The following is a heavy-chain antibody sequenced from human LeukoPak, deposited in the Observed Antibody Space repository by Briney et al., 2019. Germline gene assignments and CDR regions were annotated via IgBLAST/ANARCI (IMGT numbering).Heavy chain of an antibody. Sequence: PSQTLSLTCTVSGGSISSGNYYWSWIRQPAGKGLEWIGRIYTSGSTNYKPSFKSRVTISADTSKNQFSLKLGSVTAADTAVYYCARDHPTPTTGYMDVWGKGTTVTVSS. D-gene: IGHD1-26*01. CDR3: ARDHPTPTTGYMDV. CDR1: GGSISSGNYY. CDR2: IYTSGST. V-gene: IGHV4-61*02. J-gene: IGHJ6*03.